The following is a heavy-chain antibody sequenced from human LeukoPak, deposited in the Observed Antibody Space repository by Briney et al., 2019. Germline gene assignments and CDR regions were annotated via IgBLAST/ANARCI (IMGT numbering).Heavy chain of an antibody. D-gene: IGHD1-26*01. V-gene: IGHV3-30*18. CDR3: AKDRDLGGSSYYFDY. Sequence: PGTSLRLSCAASGFTFSSHGMHGVRQTPGKGLEWVAVISYDGKDKKFADSVKDRLTISRDNSMNMLYLQMNSLRPEDTAVYYCAKDRDLGGSSYYFDYWGQGTLVTVSS. CDR2: ISYDGKDK. CDR1: GFTFSSHG. J-gene: IGHJ4*02.